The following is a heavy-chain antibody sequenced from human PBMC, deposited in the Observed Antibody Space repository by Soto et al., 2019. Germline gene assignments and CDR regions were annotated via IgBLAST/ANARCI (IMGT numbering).Heavy chain of an antibody. Sequence: QVQLVESGGGVVQPGRSLRLSCAASGFTFSSYAMHWVRQAPGKGLEWVAVISYDGSNKYYADSVKGRFTISRDNSKNTLYLQMNSLRAEDTAVYYCARSCGGATLCYYYGMDVW. CDR3: ARSCGGATLCYYYGMDV. CDR1: GFTFSSYA. V-gene: IGHV3-30-3*01. CDR2: ISYDGSNK. J-gene: IGHJ6*01. D-gene: IGHD1-26*01.